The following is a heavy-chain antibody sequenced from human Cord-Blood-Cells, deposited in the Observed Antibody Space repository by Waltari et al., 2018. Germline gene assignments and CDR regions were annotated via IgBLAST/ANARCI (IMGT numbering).Heavy chain of an antibody. Sequence: TGYYMHWVRQAPGQGLEWMGWINPNSGGTNYAQKFQGWVTMTRDTSISTAYMELSRLRSDDTAVYYCARDVGGGTLDYWGQGTLVTVSS. J-gene: IGHJ4*02. CDR3: ARDVGGGTLDY. V-gene: IGHV1-2*04. CDR2: INPNSGGT. CDR1: TGYY. D-gene: IGHD3-16*01.